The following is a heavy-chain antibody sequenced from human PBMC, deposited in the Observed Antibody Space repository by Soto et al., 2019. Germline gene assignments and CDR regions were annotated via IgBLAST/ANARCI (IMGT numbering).Heavy chain of an antibody. J-gene: IGHJ6*02. D-gene: IGHD3-16*01. CDR3: AREAVASVWRNYYYYGMDV. Sequence: QVQLVQSGAEVKKPGSSVKVSCKASGGTFSSYAISWVRQAPGQGLEWMGGIIPIFGTANYAQKFQGRVTITVDGSTSTGYMGLSSLRSEDTAVYYCAREAVASVWRNYYYYGMDVWGQGATVTVSS. CDR2: IIPIFGTA. V-gene: IGHV1-69*01. CDR1: GGTFSSYA.